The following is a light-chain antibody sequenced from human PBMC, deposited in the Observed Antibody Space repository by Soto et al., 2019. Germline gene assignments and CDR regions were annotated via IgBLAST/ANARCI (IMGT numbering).Light chain of an antibody. J-gene: IGLJ1*01. CDR2: EVT. CDR1: SSDVGGYNY. Sequence: QSVLTQPASVSGSPGQSITISCTGTSSDVGGYNYVSWYQQHPGKAPKLMIYEVTNRPSGVSNRFSASKSGDTASLTVSGLRAEDEADYYCSSYAGSNMGVFGSGTKLTVL. CDR3: SSYAGSNMGV. V-gene: IGLV2-14*01.